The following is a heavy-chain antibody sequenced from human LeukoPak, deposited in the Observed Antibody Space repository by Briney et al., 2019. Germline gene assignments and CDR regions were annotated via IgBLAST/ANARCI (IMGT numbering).Heavy chain of an antibody. V-gene: IGHV1-69*13. CDR3: ASPVKYYDTWSGYPPFDY. Sequence: SVKVSCKASGGAFNNFAISWVRQAPGQGLEWVGGIIPMSGTANYAQKFQGRVTITADESTSTAYMELSSLRSEDTAIYYCASPVKYYDTWSGYPPFDYWGQGTLVTVSS. D-gene: IGHD3-3*01. J-gene: IGHJ4*02. CDR1: GGAFNNFA. CDR2: IIPMSGTA.